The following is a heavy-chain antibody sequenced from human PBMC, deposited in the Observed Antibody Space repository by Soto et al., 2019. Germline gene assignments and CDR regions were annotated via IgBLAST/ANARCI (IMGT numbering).Heavy chain of an antibody. CDR2: IKQDGRTK. V-gene: IGHV3-7*03. D-gene: IGHD5-12*01. CDR1: GLTFNTYL. J-gene: IGHJ5*02. CDR3: ARVKWHCFDP. Sequence: PGGSLRLSCAASGLTFNTYLMSWVRQAPGKGLEWVSTIKQDGRTKYYVDSLKGRFTISRDNAKNSLYLQMNSLRPEDTAVYYCARVKWHCFDPWGQGTLVTVSS.